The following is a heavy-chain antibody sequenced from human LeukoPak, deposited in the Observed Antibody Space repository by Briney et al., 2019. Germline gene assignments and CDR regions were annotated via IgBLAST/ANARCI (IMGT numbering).Heavy chain of an antibody. V-gene: IGHV1-69*04. CDR3: ARDPFIAAAGGDY. CDR1: GGTFSSYA. J-gene: IGHJ4*02. CDR2: IIPILGIA. D-gene: IGHD6-13*01. Sequence: SVKVSCKSSGGTFSSYAISWVRQAPGQGLEWMGRIIPILGIANYAQKFQGRVTITADKSPSTAYMELSSLRSEDTAVYYCARDPFIAAAGGDYWGQGTLVTVS.